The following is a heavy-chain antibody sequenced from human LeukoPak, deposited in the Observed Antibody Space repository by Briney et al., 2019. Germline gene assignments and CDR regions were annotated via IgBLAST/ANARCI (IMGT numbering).Heavy chain of an antibody. V-gene: IGHV4-59*02. CDR1: GASVSTSH. D-gene: IGHD2/OR15-2a*01. CDR2: LSYTGKT. CDR3: LEGYFEPFDH. J-gene: IGHJ4*02. Sequence: SETLSLTCVVSGASVSTSHWNWIRQLPGQGLEWIGCLSYTGKTDYNPSLTSRVTISLDTSKNQVSLKLRSVTAADTAVYYCLEGYFEPFDHWGQGTLVTVSS.